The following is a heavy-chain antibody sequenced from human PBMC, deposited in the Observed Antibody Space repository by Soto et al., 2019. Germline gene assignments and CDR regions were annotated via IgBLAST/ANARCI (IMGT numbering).Heavy chain of an antibody. CDR2: IKQDGSEK. CDR3: AREGVQHGMDV. CDR1: GFTFSTYW. J-gene: IGHJ6*02. Sequence: GGSLRLSCVVSGFTFSTYWMSWVRQAPGKGLEWVANIKQDGSEKYHVDSVKGRFTISRDNAKNSLYLQMNSLRAEDTAVYHCAREGVQHGMDVWGQGTTVTVSS. V-gene: IGHV3-7*01. D-gene: IGHD1-1*01.